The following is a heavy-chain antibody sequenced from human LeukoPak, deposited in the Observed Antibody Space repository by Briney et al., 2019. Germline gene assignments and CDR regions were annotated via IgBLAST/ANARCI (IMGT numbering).Heavy chain of an antibody. V-gene: IGHV3-21*01. CDR2: ISSSSSYI. D-gene: IGHD5-12*01. J-gene: IGHJ4*02. Sequence: GSLRLSCAASGFTFSSYSMNWVRQAPGKGLEWVSSISSSSSYIYYADSVKGRFTISRDNAKNSLYLQMNSLRAEDTAVYYCARDRLYTDYEFDYWGQGTLVTVSS. CDR1: GFTFSSYS. CDR3: ARDRLYTDYEFDY.